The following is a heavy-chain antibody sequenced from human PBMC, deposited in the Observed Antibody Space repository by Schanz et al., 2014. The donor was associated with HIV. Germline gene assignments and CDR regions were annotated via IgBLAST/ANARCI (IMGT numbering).Heavy chain of an antibody. CDR3: AKDPGILPRTYFDS. CDR1: GFTFSNYA. D-gene: IGHD2-2*02. CDR2: ISGNGDSA. V-gene: IGHV3-23*01. J-gene: IGHJ4*02. Sequence: EVQLLESGGGLVQPGGSLRLSCAASGFTFSNYAMSWVRQTPDKGLEWVSSISGNGDSAYYADSVRGRFTISRDNSLHMLYLEMKSLRAEDTAVYYCAKDPGILPRTYFDSWGQGTSVTVSS.